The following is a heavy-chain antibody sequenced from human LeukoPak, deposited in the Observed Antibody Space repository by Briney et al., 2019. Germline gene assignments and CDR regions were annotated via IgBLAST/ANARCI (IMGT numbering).Heavy chain of an antibody. CDR1: GFTFSSYG. CDR2: IRYDGSNK. Sequence: GGSLRLSCAASGFTFSSYGMHWVRQAPGKGLEWVAFIRYDGSNKYYADSVKGRFTISRDNSKNTLYLQMNSLRAEDTAVYYCAKVSTIFGVVISAKGNGFDYWGQGTLVTVSS. V-gene: IGHV3-30*02. J-gene: IGHJ4*02. CDR3: AKVSTIFGVVISAKGNGFDY. D-gene: IGHD3-3*01.